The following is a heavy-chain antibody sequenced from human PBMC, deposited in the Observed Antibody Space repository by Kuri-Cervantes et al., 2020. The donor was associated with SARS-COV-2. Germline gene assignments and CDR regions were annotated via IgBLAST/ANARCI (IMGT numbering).Heavy chain of an antibody. D-gene: IGHD2-21*02. J-gene: IGHJ4*02. CDR3: ARRTHIVVVTAASFDY. Sequence: ASVKVSCKASGYTFTSYGISWVRQAPGQGLEWMGWISAYNGNTNYAQKFQGRVTMTRDTSISTAYMELSRLRSDDTAVYYCARRTHIVVVTAASFDYWGQGTLVTVSS. CDR2: ISAYNGNT. V-gene: IGHV1-18*01. CDR1: GYTFTSYG.